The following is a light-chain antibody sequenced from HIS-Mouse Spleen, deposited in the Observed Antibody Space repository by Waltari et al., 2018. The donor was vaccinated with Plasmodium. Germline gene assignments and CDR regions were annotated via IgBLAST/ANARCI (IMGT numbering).Light chain of an antibody. CDR1: SLRSYY. J-gene: IGLJ3*02. CDR3: NSRDSSGNHQV. CDR2: GKN. V-gene: IGLV3-19*01. Sequence: SSELTQDPAVSVALGQTVRITCQGDSLRSYYASWYQQKPGQAPVLVIYGKNNRPSGIPDRFSGSSSGNTPSVTITGAQAEDEADYYCNSRDSSGNHQVFGGGTKLTVL.